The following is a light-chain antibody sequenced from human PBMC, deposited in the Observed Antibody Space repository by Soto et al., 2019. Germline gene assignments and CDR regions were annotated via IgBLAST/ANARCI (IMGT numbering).Light chain of an antibody. CDR3: QKTYSTPFT. V-gene: IGKV1-39*01. Sequence: DLQMTQSPSSLSASVGDRVTITCRASQTISNYLNWYQEKPGKAPKLLIYAASNLQSGVPSRFSGSGSGTDFTLTIINLQPEDFATYYCQKTYSTPFTFGPGTNVDVK. CDR1: QTISNY. J-gene: IGKJ3*01. CDR2: AAS.